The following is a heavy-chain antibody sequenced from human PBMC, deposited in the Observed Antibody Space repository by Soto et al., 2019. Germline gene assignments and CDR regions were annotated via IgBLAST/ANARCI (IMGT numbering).Heavy chain of an antibody. CDR1: GGSISSSSYY. D-gene: IGHD6-19*01. CDR2: IYYSGST. J-gene: IGHJ4*02. V-gene: IGHV4-39*01. Sequence: QLQLQESGPGLVKPSETLSLTCTVSGGSISSSSYYWGWIRQPPGEGLEWIGSIYYSGSTYYNPSLKSRVTISVDTSNNQASLKLSSVTAADTAVYYCASRAAVAGLYWGQGTLVTVSS. CDR3: ASRAAVAGLY.